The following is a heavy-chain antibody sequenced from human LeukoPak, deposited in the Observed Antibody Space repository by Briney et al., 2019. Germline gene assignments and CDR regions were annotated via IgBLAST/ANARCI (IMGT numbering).Heavy chain of an antibody. Sequence: GASVTVSYKPSVYTFTSYYIHWVRQAPGQGLEWMGIIYPSVDRTSYAQKFQDRLTMTMDTSTSTVYMELSSLKDEDTAVYYCASEEEGGTFDYWGQGTLVTVYS. D-gene: IGHD3-16*01. J-gene: IGHJ4*02. V-gene: IGHV1-46*01. CDR1: VYTFTSYY. CDR2: IYPSVDRT. CDR3: ASEEEGGTFDY.